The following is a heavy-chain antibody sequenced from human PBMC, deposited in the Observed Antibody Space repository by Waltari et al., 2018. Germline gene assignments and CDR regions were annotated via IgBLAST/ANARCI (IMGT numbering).Heavy chain of an antibody. J-gene: IGHJ6*02. CDR2: ISSTSSDI. D-gene: IGHD6-13*01. CDR1: GFTFNPDT. CDR3: AGGYSSYYGMDV. V-gene: IGHV3-21*02. Sequence: EVQLVESGGGLVKPGGSLRLSCAASGFTFNPDTMNWVRQAPGKGLEWVSSISSTSSDIYYADSVKGRFTISRDNAKSSLYLQLNSLRAEDTAVYYCAGGYSSYYGMDVWGQGTTVTVSS.